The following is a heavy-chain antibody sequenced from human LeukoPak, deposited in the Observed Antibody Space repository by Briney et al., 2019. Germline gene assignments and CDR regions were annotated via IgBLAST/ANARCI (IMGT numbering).Heavy chain of an antibody. CDR1: GGSISSYY. D-gene: IGHD3-22*01. CDR2: IYYSGSI. CDR3: ARLGVVVKTPYFDY. J-gene: IGHJ4*02. Sequence: SETLSLTCTVSGGSISSYYWSWIRQPPGKGLEWIGSIYYSGSIYYNPSLKSRVTISVDTSKNQFSLKLSSVTAADTAVYYCARLGVVVKTPYFDYWGQGTLVTVSS. V-gene: IGHV4-59*05.